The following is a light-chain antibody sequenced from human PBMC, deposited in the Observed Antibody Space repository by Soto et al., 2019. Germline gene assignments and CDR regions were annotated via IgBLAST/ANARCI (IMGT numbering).Light chain of an antibody. J-gene: IGLJ1*01. Sequence: QSALTQPRSVSGSPGQSVTISCTGTSSDVGGYNYVSWYQQHPGKAPKLMIYDVSKRPSGVPDRFSGYKSGNTASLTVSRLQAEDEGDYYGFSYAGSNVFGPGTKVTVL. CDR3: FSYAGSNV. V-gene: IGLV2-11*01. CDR1: SSDVGGYNY. CDR2: DVS.